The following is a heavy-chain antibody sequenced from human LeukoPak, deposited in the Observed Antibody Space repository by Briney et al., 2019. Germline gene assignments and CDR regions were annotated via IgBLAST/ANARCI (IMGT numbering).Heavy chain of an antibody. V-gene: IGHV3-30-3*01. D-gene: IGHD6-19*01. J-gene: IGHJ4*02. CDR1: GFTFSSYT. CDR2: ISYGGSNK. Sequence: GGSLRLSCAASGFTFSSYTMHWVRQAPGRGLEWVALISYGGSNKYYADSVKGRFTISRDNSKNTLYLQMNSLRAEDTAVYYCARENNHQQWLVGPDYWGQGTLVTVSS. CDR3: ARENNHQQWLVGPDY.